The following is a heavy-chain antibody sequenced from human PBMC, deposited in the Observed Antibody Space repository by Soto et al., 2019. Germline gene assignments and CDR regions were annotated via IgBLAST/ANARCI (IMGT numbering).Heavy chain of an antibody. V-gene: IGHV1-18*01. D-gene: IGHD3-22*01. CDR2: ISAYNGNT. J-gene: IGHJ5*02. CDR1: GYTFTSYG. CDR3: ARDCEFTMIVVVPDNWFDP. Sequence: QVQLVQSGAEVKKPGASVKVSCKASGYTFTSYGIRWVRQAPGQGLEWMGWISAYNGNTNYAQKLQGRVHMTTDTSTSTAYMELRSLRSDDTAVYYCARDCEFTMIVVVPDNWFDPWGQGTLVTVSS.